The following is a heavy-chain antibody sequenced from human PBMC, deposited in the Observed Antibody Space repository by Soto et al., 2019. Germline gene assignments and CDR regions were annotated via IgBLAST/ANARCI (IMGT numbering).Heavy chain of an antibody. J-gene: IGHJ6*02. CDR2: INGGGST. V-gene: IGHV3-74*01. CDR1: GFTFSSQW. CDR3: AKGRSYYYYYGVDV. Sequence: LRLSSAASGFTFSSQWMHWVRQAPGKGLVWVSRINGGGSTYYADSVKGRFTISRDNSKSTLYLQMNSLRAEDTALYYCAKGRSYYYYYGVDVWGQGTTVTVSS.